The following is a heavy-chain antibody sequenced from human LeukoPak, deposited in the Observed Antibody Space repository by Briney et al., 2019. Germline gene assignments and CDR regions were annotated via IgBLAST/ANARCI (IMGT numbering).Heavy chain of an antibody. J-gene: IGHJ4*02. Sequence: ASVKVSCKASGGTFSSYALSWVGQAPGQGLKWMGTFIPIVGIANYAQKFQGRVTITADKSTNTAYMELSSVRSEDTAVYYCARDGEMATIDFDYWGQGTLVTVSS. D-gene: IGHD5-24*01. CDR3: ARDGEMATIDFDY. V-gene: IGHV1-69*04. CDR1: GGTFSSYA. CDR2: FIPIVGIA.